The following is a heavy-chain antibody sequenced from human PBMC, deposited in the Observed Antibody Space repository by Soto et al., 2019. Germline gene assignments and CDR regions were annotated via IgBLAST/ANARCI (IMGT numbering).Heavy chain of an antibody. CDR3: ARGSYDFWSSSPGDY. V-gene: IGHV1-3*05. Sequence: QVQLVQSGAEEKKPGASVKVSCRASGYIFTTYAMHWMRQAPGQRLEWMGWVNAGNGNTKYSQKFQDRITITRDTSASTAYMELSSLRCEDTAVYYCARGSYDFWSSSPGDYWGQGTLVTVSS. J-gene: IGHJ4*02. D-gene: IGHD3-3*01. CDR2: VNAGNGNT. CDR1: GYIFTTYA.